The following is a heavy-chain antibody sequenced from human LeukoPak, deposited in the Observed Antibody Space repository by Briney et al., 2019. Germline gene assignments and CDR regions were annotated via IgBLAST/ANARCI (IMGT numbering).Heavy chain of an antibody. CDR2: ISGSGDST. CDR1: GFTFSSYA. V-gene: IGHV3-23*01. J-gene: IGHJ4*02. D-gene: IGHD5-12*01. CDR3: ARARGGYDFDY. Sequence: GGSLRLSCAASGFTFSSYAMSWVRQAPGKGLEWVSAISGSGDSTYYGDSVKGRFTISRDNAKNSLYLQLNSLRAEDTAVYYCARARGGYDFDYWGQGTLVTVSS.